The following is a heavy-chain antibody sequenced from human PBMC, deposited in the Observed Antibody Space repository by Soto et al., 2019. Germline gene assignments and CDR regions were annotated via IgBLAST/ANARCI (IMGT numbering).Heavy chain of an antibody. CDR1: GGSISSGGYS. CDR2: IYHSGST. CDR3: ARAPGGPAAISHWFDP. J-gene: IGHJ5*02. V-gene: IGHV4-30-2*01. D-gene: IGHD2-2*01. Sequence: QLQLQESGSGLVKPSQTLSLTCAVSGGSISSGGYSWSWIRQPPGKGLEWIGYIYHSGSTYYNPSLKSRVTISVDRSKNQFSLKLSSVTAADTAVYYCARAPGGPAAISHWFDPWGQGTLVTVSS.